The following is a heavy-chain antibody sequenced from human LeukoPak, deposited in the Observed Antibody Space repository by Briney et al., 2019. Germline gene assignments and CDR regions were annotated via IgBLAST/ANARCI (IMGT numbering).Heavy chain of an antibody. CDR1: GYTFTGYY. J-gene: IGHJ4*02. Sequence: ASVKVSCKASGYTFTGYYMHWVRQAPGQGLEWMGWINLNSGGTNYAQKFQGRVTMTRDTSITTAYMELSRLRSDDTAEYYCARDLATVATTYFDYWGQGTLVTVSS. CDR2: INLNSGGT. CDR3: ARDLATVATTYFDY. D-gene: IGHD4-23*01. V-gene: IGHV1-2*02.